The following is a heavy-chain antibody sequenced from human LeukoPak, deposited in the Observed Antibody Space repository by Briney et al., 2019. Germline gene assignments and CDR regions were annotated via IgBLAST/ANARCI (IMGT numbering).Heavy chain of an antibody. J-gene: IGHJ3*02. Sequence: GGSLRLSCAASGFTFSSYSMNWVRQAPGKGLEWVSSISSSSSYIYYADSVKGRFTISRDNAKNSPYLQMNSLRAEDTAVYYCARDLYTLPEYSSGWFGAFDIWGQGTMVTVSS. V-gene: IGHV3-21*01. CDR2: ISSSSSYI. CDR3: ARDLYTLPEYSSGWFGAFDI. CDR1: GFTFSSYS. D-gene: IGHD6-19*01.